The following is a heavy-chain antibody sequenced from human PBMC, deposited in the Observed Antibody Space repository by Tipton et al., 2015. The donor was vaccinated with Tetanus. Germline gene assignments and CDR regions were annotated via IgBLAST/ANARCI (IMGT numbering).Heavy chain of an antibody. D-gene: IGHD3-22*01. CDR2: IFPQFGTS. J-gene: IGHJ3*01. V-gene: IGHV1-69*06. CDR1: GGTFNSYA. CDR3: AREAINSEDRRAFDV. Sequence: QLVQSGAEVKKPGSSVRVSCKTSGGTFNSYAISWVRQAPGQGLEWMGGIFPQFGTSNYAPKFQDRVTMTADTSTGTVYMDLRSLTSADTAVYYCAREAINSEDRRAFDVWGQGTMVTVSS.